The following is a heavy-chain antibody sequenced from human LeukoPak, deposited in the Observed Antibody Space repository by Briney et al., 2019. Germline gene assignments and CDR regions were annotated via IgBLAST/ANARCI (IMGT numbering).Heavy chain of an antibody. CDR2: IFYIGST. Sequence: SETLSLTCTVSGGSISTYYWSWIRQPPGKGLEWIGYIFYIGSTNYNPSLKSRVTISLDTSKNQFSLKLSSVTAADTAVYYCARGGGYGGLFDYWGQGTLVTVSS. V-gene: IGHV4-59*08. CDR3: ARGGGYGGLFDY. J-gene: IGHJ4*02. D-gene: IGHD5-12*01. CDR1: GGSISTYY.